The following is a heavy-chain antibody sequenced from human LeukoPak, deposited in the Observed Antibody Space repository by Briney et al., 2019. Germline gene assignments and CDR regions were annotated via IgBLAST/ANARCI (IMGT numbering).Heavy chain of an antibody. CDR3: ARGIVVVPAANGEDHYYYGMDV. CDR2: INPNSGGT. CDR1: GYTFTGYY. V-gene: IGHV1-2*02. D-gene: IGHD2-2*01. Sequence: ASVRGSCKASGYTFTGYYLHWVRQAPGQGLEWMGWINPNSGGTNYAQKFQGRVTMTRDTSISTAYMELSRLRSDDTAVYYCARGIVVVPAANGEDHYYYGMDVWGQGTTVTVSS. J-gene: IGHJ6*02.